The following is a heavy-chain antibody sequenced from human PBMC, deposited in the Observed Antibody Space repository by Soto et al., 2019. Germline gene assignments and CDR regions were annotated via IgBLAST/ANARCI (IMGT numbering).Heavy chain of an antibody. D-gene: IGHD2-21*02. J-gene: IGHJ5*02. Sequence: SETLSLTCAVSGYSIRNGYYWGWIRQPPGKGLEWIGTIYHSGSTYYNPSLKSRVTISVDASESHFSLKLSSVTAADTAVYYCARVATSCGGHCYSQAPWGAGTMVTVYS. CDR1: GYSIRNGYY. CDR3: ARVATSCGGHCYSQAP. CDR2: IYHSGST. V-gene: IGHV4-38-2*01.